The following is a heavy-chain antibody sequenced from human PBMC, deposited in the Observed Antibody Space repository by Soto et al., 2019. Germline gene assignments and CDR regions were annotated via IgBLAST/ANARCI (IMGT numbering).Heavy chain of an antibody. Sequence: VQLVESGGGLVQPGESLRLSCAASGLTFRSYWMHWVFHAPGKELVWVSRINTDGSVAMYVDSGQRRFTISRDKAKHALYLHMKRLRAEDTAVYFCVRDRQLSRLHSWGPGTLVTVST. V-gene: IGHV3-74*03. CDR1: GLTFRSYW. CDR3: VRDRQLSRLHS. CDR2: INTDGSVA. D-gene: IGHD6-19*01. J-gene: IGHJ4*02.